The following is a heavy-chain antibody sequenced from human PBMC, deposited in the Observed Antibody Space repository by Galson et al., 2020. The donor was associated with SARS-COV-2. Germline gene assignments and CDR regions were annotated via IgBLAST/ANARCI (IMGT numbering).Heavy chain of an antibody. CDR2: FDPEYGGT. CDR3: ATAFAYQMLPLNL. J-gene: IGHJ5*02. D-gene: IGHD2-2*01. V-gene: IGHV1-24*01. Sequence: VSGYTLTELSMQWVRQAPGQGLEWMGGFDPEYGGTVYAQKFLGRVTMTEDTSTDTAYLEVRGLGSEDTAVYYCATAFAYQMLPLNLWGQGTLVTVSS. CDR1: GYTLTELS.